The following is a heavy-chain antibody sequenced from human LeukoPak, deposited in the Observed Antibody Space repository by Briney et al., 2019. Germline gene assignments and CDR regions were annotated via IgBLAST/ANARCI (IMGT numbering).Heavy chain of an antibody. CDR3: ARHTGSYLDY. Sequence: SETLSLTCTVSGASINSDIYYWAWVRQPPGKGLEWIGSTSYTGSTSYHSSLKSRVTISLDTSKNQFSLKLSSVTAADTAVYYCARHTGSYLDYWGQGTLVTVSS. J-gene: IGHJ4*02. CDR2: TSYTGST. V-gene: IGHV4-39*07. CDR1: GASINSDIYY. D-gene: IGHD1-26*01.